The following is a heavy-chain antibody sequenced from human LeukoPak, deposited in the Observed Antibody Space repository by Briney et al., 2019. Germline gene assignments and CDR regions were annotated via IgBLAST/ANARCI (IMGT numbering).Heavy chain of an antibody. J-gene: IGHJ4*02. Sequence: GESLKISCKGSGYSVTSYWIGWVRQLPGKGLEWMGIIYTGDSATRYRPSFQGQVTISADKSISTPYLQWSSLKASDTAKYYWARLLRNIAAAVYYFDYWGQGTLVTVSS. CDR3: ARLLRNIAAAVYYFDY. CDR1: GYSVTSYW. CDR2: IYTGDSAT. V-gene: IGHV5-51*01. D-gene: IGHD6-13*01.